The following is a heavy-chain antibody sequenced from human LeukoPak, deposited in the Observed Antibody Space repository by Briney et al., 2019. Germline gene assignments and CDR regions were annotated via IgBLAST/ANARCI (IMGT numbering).Heavy chain of an antibody. CDR2: IGTSYSSM. V-gene: IGHV3-48*01. CDR1: GFTFSSYT. D-gene: IGHD3-10*01. CDR3: ARDYGYAFDI. Sequence: GGSLRLSCAASGFTFSSYTMNWVRQAPGKGLEWLSYIGTSYSSMSHADSVKGRFTISRDNAKNSLYLQMNSLRAEDTAVYYCARDYGYAFDIWGQGTMVTVSS. J-gene: IGHJ3*02.